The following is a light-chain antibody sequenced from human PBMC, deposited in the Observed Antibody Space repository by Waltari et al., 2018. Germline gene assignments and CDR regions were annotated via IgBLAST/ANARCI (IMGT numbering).Light chain of an antibody. V-gene: IGLV3-25*03. CDR3: QSADSSGTYKV. Sequence: SYELTQPPSVSVSPGQTARITCSGDALPKQYAYWYQQKPGQAPVLVIYKDSERPSGIPEGFSGSSSGTTVTLTISGVQAEDEADYYCQSADSSGTYKVFGGGTKLTVL. J-gene: IGLJ2*01. CDR1: ALPKQY. CDR2: KDS.